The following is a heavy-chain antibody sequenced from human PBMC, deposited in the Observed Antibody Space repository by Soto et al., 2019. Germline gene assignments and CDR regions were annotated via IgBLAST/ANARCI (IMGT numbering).Heavy chain of an antibody. Sequence: PGGSLRLSCAASGFTFSSYAMSWVRQAPGKGLEWVSAIGGSGDGTYYADSVKGRFTISRDNSKNTLYLQMNSLRAEDTAVYYCAKAGGPYSSSSRRYLDYWGQGTLVTVSS. CDR1: GFTFSSYA. V-gene: IGHV3-23*01. CDR3: AKAGGPYSSSSRRYLDY. J-gene: IGHJ4*02. CDR2: IGGSGDGT. D-gene: IGHD6-6*01.